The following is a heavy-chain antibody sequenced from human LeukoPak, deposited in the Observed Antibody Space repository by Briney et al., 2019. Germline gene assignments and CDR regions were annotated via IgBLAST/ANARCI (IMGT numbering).Heavy chain of an antibody. J-gene: IGHJ4*02. CDR3: IVDGSGWTGFDY. D-gene: IGHD6-19*01. Sequence: GGSLKLSCAVSGFTFSGSAMHWVRQASRKGLEWVGRIGNKANDYATMYAASVKGRFTISRDDSKNTAYLQMNSLKTEDTAVYYCIVDGSGWTGFDYWGQGTLVTVSS. CDR1: GFTFSGSA. CDR2: IGNKANDYAT. V-gene: IGHV3-73*01.